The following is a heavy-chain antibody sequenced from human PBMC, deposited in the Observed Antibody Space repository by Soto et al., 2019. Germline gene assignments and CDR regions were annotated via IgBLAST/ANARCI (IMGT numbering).Heavy chain of an antibody. D-gene: IGHD2-21*02. CDR1: GFIFSNYN. Sequence: EVQLVESGGGLVQPGGSLRLSCAASGFIFSNYNMHWVRQAPGKGLEWVSYISSSSNTIYYADSVKGRFTISRDNAKNSLYLQMNCLRAEDTAVYYCARPSCGGDCYSPVYWGQGTLVTVSS. V-gene: IGHV3-48*01. CDR2: ISSSSNTI. J-gene: IGHJ4*02. CDR3: ARPSCGGDCYSPVY.